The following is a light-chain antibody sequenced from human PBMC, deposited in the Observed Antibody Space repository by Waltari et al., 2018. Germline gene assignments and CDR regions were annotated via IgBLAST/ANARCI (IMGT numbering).Light chain of an antibody. J-gene: IGLJ2*01. V-gene: IGLV3-21*03. CDR1: DSRDKT. CDR3: QVWDGDADHPV. Sequence: YELTQPPPVSVAPGKTAKISCGGHDSRDKTVHWYQQKPGQAPVLVIYDDTVRPSGIPKRISGSDTATLTIARVEAGDEAVYYCQVWDGDADHPVFGGGTKLTVL. CDR2: DDT.